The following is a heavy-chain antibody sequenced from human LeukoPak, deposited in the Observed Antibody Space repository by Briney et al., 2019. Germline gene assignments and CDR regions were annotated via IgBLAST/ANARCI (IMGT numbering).Heavy chain of an antibody. CDR3: AKDTRYYGSGSHFDY. Sequence: GGSLRLSCAASGFTFSDYYMSWIRQAPGKGLEWVSAISGSGGSTYYADSVKGRFTISRDNSKNTLYLQMNSLRAEDTAVYYCAKDTRYYGSGSHFDYWGQGTLVTVSS. J-gene: IGHJ4*02. V-gene: IGHV3-23*01. CDR2: ISGSGGST. D-gene: IGHD3-10*01. CDR1: GFTFSDYY.